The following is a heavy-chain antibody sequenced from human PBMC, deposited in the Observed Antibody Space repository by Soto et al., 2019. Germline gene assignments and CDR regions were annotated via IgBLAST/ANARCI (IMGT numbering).Heavy chain of an antibody. J-gene: IGHJ4*02. CDR3: VLEVSRLARSILF. V-gene: IGHV3-11*01. Sequence: ASMKISCEASGFTFSAYYMSWIRPAPGKGLEWVSYISSSGSTIYYADSVKGRFTISRDNAKNSLYLQMNSLRAEDTAVYYCVLEVSRLARSILFWCPGTLLT. CDR2: ISSSGSTI. CDR1: GFTFSAYY. D-gene: IGHD2-21*01.